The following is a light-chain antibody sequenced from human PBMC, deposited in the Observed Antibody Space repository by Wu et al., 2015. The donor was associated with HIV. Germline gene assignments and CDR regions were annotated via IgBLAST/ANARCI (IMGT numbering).Light chain of an antibody. J-gene: IGKJ1*01. Sequence: DIQLTQSPSFLSASVGDRVTITCRASQGISRYLAWYQQKPGKAPKLLIYGAFGLQSGVPSRFSGSGSGTEFTLTISGLQPDDFATYYCQQYKSYWTFGQGTKVGIK. V-gene: IGKV1-9*01. CDR2: GAF. CDR3: QQYKSYWT. CDR1: QGISRY.